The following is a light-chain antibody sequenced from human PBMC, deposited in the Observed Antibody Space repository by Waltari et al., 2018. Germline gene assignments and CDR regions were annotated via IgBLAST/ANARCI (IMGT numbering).Light chain of an antibody. J-gene: IGLJ1*01. CDR1: SSNIGVNV. Sequence: QSVLAQPPSVSGPPGQTVTIFCSGGSSNIGVNVVNWYQHLPGTSPRLLIFTNDQRPSGVPDRFSGSKSGTSASLAISGLQSEDEGHYYCAVWDDNLSGVVFGAGTQVTVL. CDR2: TND. CDR3: AVWDDNLSGVV. V-gene: IGLV1-44*01.